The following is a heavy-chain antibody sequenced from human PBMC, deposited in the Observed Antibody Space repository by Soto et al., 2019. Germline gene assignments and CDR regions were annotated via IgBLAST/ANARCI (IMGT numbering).Heavy chain of an antibody. CDR2: IKQDGSEK. Sequence: GGSLRLSCAASGFTFSSYWMSWVRQAPGKGLEWVANIKQDGSEKYYVDSVKGRFTISRDNAKNSLYLQMTSLRAKDTAVYYCARVEYCSGGSCYSEGPLDYWGQGTLVTVSS. CDR3: ARVEYCSGGSCYSEGPLDY. CDR1: GFTFSSYW. J-gene: IGHJ4*02. V-gene: IGHV3-7*01. D-gene: IGHD2-15*01.